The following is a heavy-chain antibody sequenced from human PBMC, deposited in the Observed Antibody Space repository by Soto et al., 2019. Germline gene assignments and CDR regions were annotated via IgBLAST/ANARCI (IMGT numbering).Heavy chain of an antibody. Sequence: PGESLKISCKGSGYSFTSYWIGWVRQMPGKGLEWMGIIYPGDSDTRYSPSFQGQVTISADKSISTAYLQWSSLKASDTAMYYCARLGYCGGDCYSNVDYWGQGTLVTVSS. D-gene: IGHD2-21*02. CDR3: ARLGYCGGDCYSNVDY. V-gene: IGHV5-51*01. CDR1: GYSFTSYW. CDR2: IYPGDSDT. J-gene: IGHJ4*02.